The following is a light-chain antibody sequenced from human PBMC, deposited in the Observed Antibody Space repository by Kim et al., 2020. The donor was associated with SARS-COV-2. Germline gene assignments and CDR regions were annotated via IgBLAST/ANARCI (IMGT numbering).Light chain of an antibody. CDR1: SLRRYY. CDR2: GKN. J-gene: IGLJ2*01. V-gene: IGLV3-19*01. CDR3: KSRDSSGKVV. Sequence: SSELTHDPAVSVALGQTVRITCQGDSLRRYYASWYQQKPGQAPVLVIYGKNNRPSGIPDRFSGSSSGNTASLTITGAQAEEEADYYCKSRDSSGKVVFGGGTQLTVL.